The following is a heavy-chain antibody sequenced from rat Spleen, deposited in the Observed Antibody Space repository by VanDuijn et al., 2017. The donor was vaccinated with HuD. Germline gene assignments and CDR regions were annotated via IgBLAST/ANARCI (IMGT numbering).Heavy chain of an antibody. V-gene: IGHV2-4*01. CDR2: VWSGGST. CDR1: GFSLTRYG. D-gene: IGHD1-2*01. Sequence: QVQLKESGPGLVQPSQTLSLTCTVSGFSLTRYGVRWVCQPPGKGLEWIGAVWSGGSTDYNSALKSRLSISRDTSKSQVFLKMSSLQTEDTATYYCARHRSYYSSYVYAFDYWGQGVMVTVSS. CDR3: ARHRSYYSSYVYAFDY. J-gene: IGHJ2*01.